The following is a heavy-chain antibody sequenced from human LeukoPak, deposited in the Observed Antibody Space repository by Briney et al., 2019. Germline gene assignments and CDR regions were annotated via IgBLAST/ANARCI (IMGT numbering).Heavy chain of an antibody. D-gene: IGHD5-12*01. CDR1: GYTFTSYY. Sequence: ASVKVSCKASGYTFTSYYMHCVRQTPGQGLEWMGIINPSGGSTSYAQKFQGRATNNRDTSTSTVYMELSSLRSEDTAVYYCARDRVDMRYFDYWGQGTLVTVSS. CDR2: INPSGGST. V-gene: IGHV1-46*01. J-gene: IGHJ4*02. CDR3: ARDRVDMRYFDY.